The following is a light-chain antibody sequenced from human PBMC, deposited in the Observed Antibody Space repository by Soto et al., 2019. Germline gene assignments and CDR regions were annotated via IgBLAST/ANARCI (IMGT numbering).Light chain of an antibody. CDR1: LTVSDNY. V-gene: IGKV3-20*01. Sequence: EIVLTPSPGTLSLSPGERATLSCRASLTVSDNYLAWYQPKAGQVPRLVIYGASSRATGIPDRFSASGSGTDFTLTISRVEPEDFAVYYCQQYCKSPLTFGQGTKV. CDR3: QQYCKSPLT. CDR2: GAS. J-gene: IGKJ1*01.